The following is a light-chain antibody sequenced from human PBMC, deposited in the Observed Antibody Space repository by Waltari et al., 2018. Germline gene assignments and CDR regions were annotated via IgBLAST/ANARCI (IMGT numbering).Light chain of an antibody. Sequence: QSVLTQPPSVSAAPGQKVTISCSGSSSNIGNHFVSCDQQIQGTAPKLLIFENYKRPSGIRDRFSGSKSGTSATLGITGLQTGDEADYYGGTWDSSPSAHVFGTGTKVTVL. CDR3: GTWDSSPSAHV. CDR1: SSNIGNHF. V-gene: IGLV1-51*01. J-gene: IGLJ1*01. CDR2: ENY.